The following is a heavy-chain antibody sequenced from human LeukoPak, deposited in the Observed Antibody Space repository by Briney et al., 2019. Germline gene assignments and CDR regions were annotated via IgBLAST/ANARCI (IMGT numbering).Heavy chain of an antibody. V-gene: IGHV3-7*01. J-gene: IGHJ4*02. CDR1: GFTFSSYS. D-gene: IGHD3-10*01. Sequence: GGSLRLSCAASGFTFSSYSMSWVRQAPGKGLEWVANIKQDGSEKYYVDSVKGRFTISRDNAKNSLYLQMNSLRAEDTAVYYCARGKLWFGECLDYWGQGTLVTVSS. CDR2: IKQDGSEK. CDR3: ARGKLWFGECLDY.